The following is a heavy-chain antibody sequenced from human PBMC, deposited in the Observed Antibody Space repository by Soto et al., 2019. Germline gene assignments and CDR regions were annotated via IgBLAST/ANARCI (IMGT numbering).Heavy chain of an antibody. CDR3: AREYCSRGSCYRDAFDI. CDR2: IYYSGST. CDR1: GGSISSYY. Sequence: SETLSLTCSVSGGSISSYYWSWIRQPPGKGLEWTGYIYYSGSTNYNPSLKSRVTISVDTSKNQFSLKLSSVTAADTAVYYCAREYCSRGSCYRDAFDIWRQGTMVTVSS. J-gene: IGHJ3*02. V-gene: IGHV4-59*01. D-gene: IGHD2-15*01.